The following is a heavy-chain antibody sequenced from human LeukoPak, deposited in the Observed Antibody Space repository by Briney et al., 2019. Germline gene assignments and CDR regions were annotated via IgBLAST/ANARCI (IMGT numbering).Heavy chain of an antibody. Sequence: PGGSLRLSCAACGFTFSSYGMHWVRQAPGKGLEWVAFIRYDGSNKYYADSVKGRFTISRDNSKNTLYLQMNSLRAEDTAVYYCAKAVRVGATSLGDYWGQGTLVTVSS. D-gene: IGHD1-26*01. CDR3: AKAVRVGATSLGDY. CDR2: IRYDGSNK. J-gene: IGHJ4*02. V-gene: IGHV3-30*02. CDR1: GFTFSSYG.